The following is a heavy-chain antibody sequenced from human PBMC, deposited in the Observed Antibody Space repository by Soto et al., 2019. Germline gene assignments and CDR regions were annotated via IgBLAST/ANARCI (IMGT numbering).Heavy chain of an antibody. CDR3: VKQMTTWTDSFFDF. J-gene: IGHJ4*02. CDR2: LGPDGRNT. CDR1: EFSFSRYA. V-gene: IGHV3-23*01. Sequence: GGSLSLSCVASEFSFSRYAMTWVRQAAGKGLQWVAGLGPDGRNTFYGESVRGRFTISRDNSRNTLYLQMSSLRAEDTAVYFCVKQMTTWTDSFFDFRGQGIKVAVS. D-gene: IGHD4-17*01.